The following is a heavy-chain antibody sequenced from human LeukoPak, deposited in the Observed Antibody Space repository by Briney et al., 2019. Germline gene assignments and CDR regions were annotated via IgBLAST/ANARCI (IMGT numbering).Heavy chain of an antibody. CDR2: INQGGSDK. V-gene: IGHV3-7*01. J-gene: IGHJ4*02. CDR3: TRDRSRAEDD. D-gene: IGHD1-14*01. CDR1: GFTFSGHW. Sequence: GGSLRLSCAASGFTFSGHWMGWVRQAPGKGLEWVANINQGGSDKYYVDSVKGRFTISRDNANNLLYLQMNSLRGEDTAAYYCTRDRSRAEDDWGQGTPVTVSS.